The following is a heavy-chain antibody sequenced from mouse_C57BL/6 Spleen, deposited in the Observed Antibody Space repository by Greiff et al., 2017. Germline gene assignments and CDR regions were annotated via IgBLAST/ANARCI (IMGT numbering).Heavy chain of an antibody. CDR1: GYTFTSYW. D-gene: IGHD1-1*01. J-gene: IGHJ1*03. Sequence: VQLQQSGAELAKPGASVKLSCKASGYTFTSYWMHWVKQRPGQGLEWIGYINPSSGYTKYNQKFKDKATLTADKFSSTAYMQLSSLTYEDSAVYYCARSGGSSSDWYFDVWGTGTTVTVSS. V-gene: IGHV1-7*01. CDR3: ARSGGSSSDWYFDV. CDR2: INPSSGYT.